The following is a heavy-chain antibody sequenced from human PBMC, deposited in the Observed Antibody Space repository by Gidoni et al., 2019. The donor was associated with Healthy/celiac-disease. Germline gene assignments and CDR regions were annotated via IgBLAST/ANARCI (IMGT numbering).Heavy chain of an antibody. J-gene: IGHJ4*02. CDR3: ARSRWLQQLDFDY. CDR2: IYPGDSDT. D-gene: IGHD5-12*01. V-gene: IGHV5-51*01. CDR1: GYSFTSYW. Sequence: EVQLVQSGAEVKKPGESLKISCTGSGYSFTSYWIGWVRQMPGNGLEWLGIIYPGDSDTRYSPSFQGQVTISADKSISTAYLQWSSLKASDTAMYYCARSRWLQQLDFDYWGQGTLVTVSS.